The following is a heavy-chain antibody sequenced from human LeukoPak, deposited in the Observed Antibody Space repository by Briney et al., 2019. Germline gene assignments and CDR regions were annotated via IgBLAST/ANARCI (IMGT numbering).Heavy chain of an antibody. CDR2: ITSSSSTI. CDR3: ARGGSGWPDDY. V-gene: IGHV3-48*01. CDR1: GFTFSSYS. D-gene: IGHD6-19*01. J-gene: IGHJ4*02. Sequence: GGSLRLSCAASGFTFSSYSMNWVRQAPGKGLEWVSYITSSSSTIYYADSVKGRFTITRDNAKNSLYLQMNSLRAEDTAVYYCARGGSGWPDDYWGQGTLVTVSS.